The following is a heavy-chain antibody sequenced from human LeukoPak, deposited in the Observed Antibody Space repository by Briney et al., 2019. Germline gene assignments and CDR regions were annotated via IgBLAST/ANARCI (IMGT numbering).Heavy chain of an antibody. J-gene: IGHJ4*02. Sequence: GGSLRLSCAASGFTFSDYYMSWIRQAPGKGLEWVSYISSSSSYTNYADSVKGRFTISRDNAKNSLYLQMNSLRAEDTAVYYCARVGATMDFDYWGQGTLVTVSS. CDR1: GFTFSDYY. CDR3: ARVGATMDFDY. CDR2: ISSSSSYT. V-gene: IGHV3-11*05. D-gene: IGHD1-26*01.